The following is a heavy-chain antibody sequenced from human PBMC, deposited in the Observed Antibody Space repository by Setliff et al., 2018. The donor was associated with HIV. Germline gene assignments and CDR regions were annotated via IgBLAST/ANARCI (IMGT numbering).Heavy chain of an antibody. CDR1: GGSISSRSPFY. CDR2: IYSSGSA. D-gene: IGHD6-6*01. Sequence: SETLSLTCSVSGGSISSRSPFYWGWIRQPPGKGLEWIGSIYSSGSAYYNPSLKSRVTISVDTSNNQFSLTLSSVTAVDTAVYYCARGGYIAARFYFFDYWGQGTLVTVSS. CDR3: ARGGYIAARFYFFDY. J-gene: IGHJ4*02. V-gene: IGHV4-39*07.